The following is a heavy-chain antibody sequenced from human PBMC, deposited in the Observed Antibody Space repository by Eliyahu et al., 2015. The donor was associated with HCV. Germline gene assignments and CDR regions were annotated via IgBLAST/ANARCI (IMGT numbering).Heavy chain of an antibody. D-gene: IGHD3-16*01. J-gene: IGHJ4*02. CDR1: GFTFSSYG. CDR3: ARESHFGYYFDY. Sequence: QVQLVESGGGVVQPGRSLRLSCAASGFTFSSYGMHWVRQAPGKGLEWVAVIWYDGSNKYYADSVKGRFTISRDNSKNTLYLQMNSLRAEDTAVYYCARESHFGYYFDYWGQGTLVTVSS. V-gene: IGHV3-33*01. CDR2: IWYDGSNK.